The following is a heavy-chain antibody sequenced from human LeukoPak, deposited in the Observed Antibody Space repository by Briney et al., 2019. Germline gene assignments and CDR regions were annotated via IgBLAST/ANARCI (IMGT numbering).Heavy chain of an antibody. CDR1: GFTFTNYA. V-gene: IGHV3-23*01. J-gene: IGHJ4*02. D-gene: IGHD3-22*01. Sequence: GGSLRLSCAASGFTFTNYAMCWVRQAPGKGLEWVSTISGSGDNTYYADSVKGRFTISRDNSKNTLYLQMNSLRAEDTAVYYCAKDHAYDTSGYYYDYWGQGTLVTVSS. CDR3: AKDHAYDTSGYYYDY. CDR2: ISGSGDNT.